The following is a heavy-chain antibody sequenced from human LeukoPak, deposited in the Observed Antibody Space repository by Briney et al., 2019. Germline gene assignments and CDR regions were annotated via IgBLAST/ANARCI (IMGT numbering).Heavy chain of an antibody. CDR1: GFTFSSYW. V-gene: IGHV3-74*01. J-gene: IGHJ4*02. CDR2: TNSDGSDT. D-gene: IGHD5-18*01. Sequence: GGSLRLSCAASGFTFSSYWMHWVRHAPGKGLVWVSRTNSDGSDTSYADSVKGRFTISRDNAKNTLYLQMNSLRAEDTAVYYCVRDGEYSYGIDFDYWGQGTLVTVSP. CDR3: VRDGEYSYGIDFDY.